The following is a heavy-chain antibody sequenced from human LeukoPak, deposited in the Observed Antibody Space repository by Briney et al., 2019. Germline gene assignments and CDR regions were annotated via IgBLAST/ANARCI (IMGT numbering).Heavy chain of an antibody. CDR2: ITAGHYST. CDR1: GFSFSSFA. CDR3: TRDPNGDYVDAFDP. J-gene: IGHJ5*02. Sequence: GGSLRLSCAASGFSFSSFAMTWVRQAPGKGLEWLSSITAGHYSTYNTGSVNGRFTISRDDSKNTLYLQMNSLRADDTALYYCTRDPNGDYVDAFDPWGQGTLVTVSS. V-gene: IGHV3-23*01. D-gene: IGHD4-17*01.